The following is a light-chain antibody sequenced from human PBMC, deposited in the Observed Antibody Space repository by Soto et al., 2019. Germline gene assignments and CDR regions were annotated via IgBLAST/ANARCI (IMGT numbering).Light chain of an antibody. V-gene: IGKV3-11*01. CDR1: QNLHSF. J-gene: IGKJ5*01. Sequence: EIVLTQSPATLSVSPGERVTLSCRASQNLHSFLNWYQQRPGQAPRPLIYDGSKRPAGVPDRISVDGSGTDYTLTISSLEPEDFAVYYCQQRTRWPMTFGQGTRLEI. CDR2: DGS. CDR3: QQRTRWPMT.